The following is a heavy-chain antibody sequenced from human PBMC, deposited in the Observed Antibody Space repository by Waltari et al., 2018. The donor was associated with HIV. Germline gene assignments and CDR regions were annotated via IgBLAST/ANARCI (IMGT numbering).Heavy chain of an antibody. D-gene: IGHD1-1*01. CDR1: GFTVNTNH. CDR3: TTGIGGGSWGY. V-gene: IGHV3-66*01. CDR2: IDRGGGT. J-gene: IGHJ4*02. Sequence: EVQLVESGGGLVQPGGSLRLSCAASGFTVNTNHMSWVRQAPGKGLEWVSVIDRGGGTAHADSVKARFSISRDNSRNTVYLQMNSLRAEDTAVYFCTTGIGGGSWGYWGQGTLVTVSS.